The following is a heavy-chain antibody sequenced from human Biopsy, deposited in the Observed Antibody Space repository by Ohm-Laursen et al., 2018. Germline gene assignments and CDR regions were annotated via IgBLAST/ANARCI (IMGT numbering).Heavy chain of an antibody. Sequence: SLRLSCTASGFIFDDYAMHWVRQAPGKGLAWVSGISWDSGRIDYADSVKGRFTISRDNSKNTLYLQMNSLRAEDTAMYYCARPTNARAGGAPFDIRGQGTMVTVSS. D-gene: IGHD1-1*01. V-gene: IGHV3-9*01. CDR1: GFIFDDYA. J-gene: IGHJ3*02. CDR2: ISWDSGRI. CDR3: ARPTNARAGGAPFDI.